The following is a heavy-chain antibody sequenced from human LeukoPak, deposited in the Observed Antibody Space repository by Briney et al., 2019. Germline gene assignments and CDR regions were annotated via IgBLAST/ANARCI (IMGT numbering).Heavy chain of an antibody. D-gene: IGHD1-7*01. Sequence: SETLSLTCTVSGGSISSGDYYWSWIRQPPGKGLEWIGYIYYSGSTYYNPSLKSRVIISVDTSKNQFSLKLSSVTAADTAVYYCARVELELTFDYWGQGTLVTVSS. V-gene: IGHV4-30-4*08. CDR3: ARVELELTFDY. CDR1: GGSISSGDYY. CDR2: IYYSGST. J-gene: IGHJ4*02.